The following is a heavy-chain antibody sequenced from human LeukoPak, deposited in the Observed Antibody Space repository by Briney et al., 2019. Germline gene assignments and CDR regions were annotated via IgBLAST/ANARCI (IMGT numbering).Heavy chain of an antibody. CDR1: GFTLSSYL. Sequence: GGSLRLSCAASGFTLSSYLMSWVPQAPGEGLEGVANIKQDGGEKYYVGSVKGRFTVSRDNAKNSLYLQMNSLRAEDTAVYYCAREWNYYGSGIMDVWGKGTTVTVSS. D-gene: IGHD3-10*01. CDR2: IKQDGGEK. CDR3: AREWNYYGSGIMDV. V-gene: IGHV3-7*01. J-gene: IGHJ6*04.